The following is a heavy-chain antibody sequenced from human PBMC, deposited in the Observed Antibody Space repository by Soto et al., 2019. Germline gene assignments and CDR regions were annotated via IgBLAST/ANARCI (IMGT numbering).Heavy chain of an antibody. CDR2: IWYDGSNK. V-gene: IGHV3-33*01. D-gene: IGHD6-19*01. CDR1: GFTFSSYG. J-gene: IGHJ4*02. CDR3: ARDCAGYSSGWYQRGGFDY. Sequence: QVQLVESGGGVVQPGRSLRLSCAASGFTFSSYGMHWVRQAPGKGLEWVAVIWYDGSNKYYAASVKGRFTISRDHSKXXRXXQMNSRRAEDTAVYYGARDCAGYSSGWYQRGGFDYWGQGTLVTVSS.